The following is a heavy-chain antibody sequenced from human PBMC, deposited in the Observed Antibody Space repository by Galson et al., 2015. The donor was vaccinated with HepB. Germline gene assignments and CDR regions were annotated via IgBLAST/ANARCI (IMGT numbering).Heavy chain of an antibody. D-gene: IGHD3/OR15-3a*01. V-gene: IGHV3-21*04. CDR2: ISSSSSYI. CDR1: GFSFSNYR. CDR3: AKGPDHDFYSGRGTTFDF. J-gene: IGHJ4*02. Sequence: SLRLSCAASGFSFSNYRMNWVRQAPGKGLEWVSSISSSSSYIYYADSVKGRFTISRDNSKNSLFLQMNSLRVEDTALYFCAKGPDHDFYSGRGTTFDFWGQGTLVTVSS.